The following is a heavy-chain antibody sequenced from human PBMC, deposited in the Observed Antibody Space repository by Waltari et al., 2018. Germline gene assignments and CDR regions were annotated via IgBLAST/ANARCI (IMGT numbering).Heavy chain of an antibody. CDR2: IYSGGST. CDR3: ARVSYFTTAYYYGMDV. J-gene: IGHJ6*02. D-gene: IGHD1-1*01. V-gene: IGHV3-53*01. CDR1: GFTVSSNY. Sequence: EVQLVESGGGLIQPGGSLRLSCAASGFTVSSNYMSWVRQAPGKGLEWVSVIYSGGSTFYADSVKGRFTISRDNSKNTLYLQMNSLRAEDTAVYYCARVSYFTTAYYYGMDVWGQGTTVTVSS.